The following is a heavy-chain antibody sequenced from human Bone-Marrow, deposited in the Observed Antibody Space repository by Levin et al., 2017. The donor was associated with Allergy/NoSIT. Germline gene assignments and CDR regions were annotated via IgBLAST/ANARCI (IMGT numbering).Heavy chain of an antibody. Sequence: PGGSLRLSCAASGFTFSSYEMNWVRQAPGKGLEWVSYISSSGSTIYYADSVKGRFTISRDNAKNSLYLQMNSLRAEDTAVYYCARGYSSSSSYFDYWGQGTLVTVSS. J-gene: IGHJ4*02. CDR2: ISSSGSTI. CDR1: GFTFSSYE. CDR3: ARGYSSSSSYFDY. V-gene: IGHV3-48*03. D-gene: IGHD6-6*01.